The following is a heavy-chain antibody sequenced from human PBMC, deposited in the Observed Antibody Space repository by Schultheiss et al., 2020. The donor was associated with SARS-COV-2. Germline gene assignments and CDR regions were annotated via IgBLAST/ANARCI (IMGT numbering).Heavy chain of an antibody. CDR2: ISWDGGST. CDR1: GFTFSSYA. V-gene: IGHV3-23*01. J-gene: IGHJ5*02. D-gene: IGHD3-3*01. CDR3: ASYRSFGVVIHDIWFDP. Sequence: GGSLRLSCAASGFTFSSYAMSWVRQAPGKGLEWVSLISWDGGSTYYADSVKGRFTISRDNAKNSLYLQMNSLRAEDTAVYYCASYRSFGVVIHDIWFDPWGQGTLVTVSS.